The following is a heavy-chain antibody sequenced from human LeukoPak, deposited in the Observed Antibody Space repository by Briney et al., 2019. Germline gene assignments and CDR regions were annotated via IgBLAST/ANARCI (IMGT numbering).Heavy chain of an antibody. Sequence: GGSLRLSCAASGFTFSSYSMNWVRQAPGKGLEWVSSISSSSSYIYYADSVKGRFTISRDNAKNSLYLQMNSLRAEDTAVYYCASLIVVVPAATYYMDVWGKGTTVTVSS. V-gene: IGHV3-21*01. CDR2: ISSSSSYI. J-gene: IGHJ6*03. CDR1: GFTFSSYS. CDR3: ASLIVVVPAATYYMDV. D-gene: IGHD2-2*01.